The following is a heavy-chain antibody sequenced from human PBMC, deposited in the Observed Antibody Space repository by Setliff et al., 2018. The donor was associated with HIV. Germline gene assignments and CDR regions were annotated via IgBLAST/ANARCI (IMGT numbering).Heavy chain of an antibody. Sequence: SETLSLTCAVYGGSFSGYYWSWIRQHPGKGLEWIGYIYYSGSTYYNPSLKSRVTISVDTSKNQFSLKLSSVTAADTAVYYCARVYYYGSPHMDVWGKGTTVTVSS. CDR2: IYYSGST. V-gene: IGHV4-31*11. J-gene: IGHJ6*03. D-gene: IGHD3-10*01. CDR3: ARVYYYGSPHMDV. CDR1: GGSFSGYY.